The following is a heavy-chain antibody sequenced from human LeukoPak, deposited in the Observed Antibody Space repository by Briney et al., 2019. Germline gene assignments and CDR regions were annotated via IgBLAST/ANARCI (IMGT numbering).Heavy chain of an antibody. CDR3: AKDTGAFYYYAMDV. Sequence: PGGSLRLSCAASGFRFDDYAMYCVRRAPGKGLVWVSSINWNSGSIGYADSVKGRFTISRDNAKKSLYLQMNSLRGEDTGLYYCAKDTGAFYYYAMDVWGQGTTVTVSS. V-gene: IGHV3-9*01. J-gene: IGHJ6*02. CDR2: INWNSGSI. D-gene: IGHD3-10*01. CDR1: GFRFDDYA.